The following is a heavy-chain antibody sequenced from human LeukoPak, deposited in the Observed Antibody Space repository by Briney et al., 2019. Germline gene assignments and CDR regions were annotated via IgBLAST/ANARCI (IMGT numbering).Heavy chain of an antibody. D-gene: IGHD6-19*01. CDR2: ISGSSSYI. CDR1: GFTFSSYS. J-gene: IGHJ4*02. V-gene: IGHV3-21*01. CDR3: ARDPDSSGWYA. Sequence: GGSLRLSCAASGFTFSSYSMNWVRQAPGKGLEWVSSISGSSSYIYYADSVKGRFTVSRDNAKNSLYLQMNSLRAEDTAVYYCARDPDSSGWYAWGQGTLVTVSS.